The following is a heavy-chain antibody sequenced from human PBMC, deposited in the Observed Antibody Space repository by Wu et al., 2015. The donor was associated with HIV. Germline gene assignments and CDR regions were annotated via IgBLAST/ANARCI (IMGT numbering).Heavy chain of an antibody. D-gene: IGHD3-10*01. V-gene: IGHV1-69*13. CDR3: ARRPNRGGTSWFDP. CDR2: LIPMFDSA. J-gene: IGHJ5*02. Sequence: QVLLVQSGAEVKKPGSSVKVSCKASGGAFSNSLITWVRQAPGQGFEWMGWLIPMFDSANYAQRFKGRVTITADESTRTVYMELSSLTSEDTAFYYCARRPNRGGTSWFDPWGQGTLVTVSS. CDR1: GGAFSNSL.